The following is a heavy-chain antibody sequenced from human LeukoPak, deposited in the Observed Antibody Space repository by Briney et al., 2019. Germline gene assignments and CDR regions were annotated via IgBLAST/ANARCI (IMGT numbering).Heavy chain of an antibody. CDR2: ISSSGSNI. V-gene: IGHV3-48*03. CDR3: ARGRGWFGELTLARFDY. CDR1: GFTSSTYE. Sequence: PGGSLRLSCVPSGFTSSTYEMSWVRQAPGKGLEWVSYISSSGSNIYYADSVKGRVTVSRDNAKNSLYLQMNSLRVEDTAVYYCARGRGWFGELTLARFDYWGQGTLVTVSS. J-gene: IGHJ4*02. D-gene: IGHD3-10*01.